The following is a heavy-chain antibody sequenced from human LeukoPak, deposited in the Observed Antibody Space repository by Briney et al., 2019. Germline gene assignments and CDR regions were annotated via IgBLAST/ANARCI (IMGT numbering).Heavy chain of an antibody. D-gene: IGHD1-26*01. CDR2: ISRSSDTI. CDR1: GFTFTDYA. Sequence: PGGSLRLSCAVSGFTFTDYAMNWFRQAPGKGLEWLSYISRSSDTIYYADSVKGRFTISRDNAKSSQFLQMNTLRAEDTAVYYCAREGAPWGQGTLVTVSS. J-gene: IGHJ4*02. V-gene: IGHV3-48*01. CDR3: AREGAP.